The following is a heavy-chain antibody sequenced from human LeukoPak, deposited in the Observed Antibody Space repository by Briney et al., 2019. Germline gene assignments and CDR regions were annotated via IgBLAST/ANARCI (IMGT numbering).Heavy chain of an antibody. J-gene: IGHJ4*02. V-gene: IGHV3-7*01. D-gene: IGHD3-10*01. CDR2: IKEDGREK. Sequence: GGSLRLSCATSGFTFSSSWMNWVRQAPGKGLECVANIKEDGREKYYVDSVKGRFTISRDNAKNSLYLQMSGLRAEDTAVYYCARGGRPDYWGQGTLVTVSS. CDR3: ARGGRPDY. CDR1: GFTFSSSW.